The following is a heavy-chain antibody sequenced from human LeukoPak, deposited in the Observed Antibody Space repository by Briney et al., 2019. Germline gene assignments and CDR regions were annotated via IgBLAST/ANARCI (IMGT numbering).Heavy chain of an antibody. CDR3: ARDKSSGAVAGTIQS. D-gene: IGHD6-19*01. CDR1: GFTFSSYA. J-gene: IGHJ4*02. CDR2: ISYDGSNK. V-gene: IGHV3-30-3*01. Sequence: GGSLRLSCAASGFTFSSYAMHWVRQAPGKGPEWVAVISYDGSNKYYADSVKGRFTISRDNSKNTLYLQMNSLRAEDTAVYYCARDKSSGAVAGTIQSWGQGTLVTVSS.